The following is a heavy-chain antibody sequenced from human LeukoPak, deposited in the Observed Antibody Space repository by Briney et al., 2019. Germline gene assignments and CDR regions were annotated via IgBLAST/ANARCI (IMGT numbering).Heavy chain of an antibody. CDR1: DFTFSSYG. CDR2: ISYDGSNK. Sequence: GGSLRLSCAASDFTFSSYGMYWVRQAPGKGLEWVAVISYDGSNKYYADSVKGRFTISRDNSKNTLYLQMNSLRAEDTAVYYCAREPVPFRLHSPYHDYWGQGTLVTVSS. J-gene: IGHJ4*02. CDR3: AREPVPFRLHSPYHDY. V-gene: IGHV3-30*03. D-gene: IGHD5-24*01.